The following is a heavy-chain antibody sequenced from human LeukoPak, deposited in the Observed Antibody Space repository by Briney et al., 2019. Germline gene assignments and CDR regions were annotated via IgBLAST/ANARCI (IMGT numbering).Heavy chain of an antibody. V-gene: IGHV3-74*01. CDR2: ISDDGSYT. D-gene: IGHD2-21*01. Sequence: GGSLRLSCAASGFSFSSHWVHWVRQAPGKGLVWVTRISDDGSYTSNVDSVKGRFTISRDNVNNMLYLHMNSLRAEDTAVYYCASFGISWRSSYWGQGTLVTVSS. CDR3: ASFGISWRSSY. CDR1: GFSFSSHW. J-gene: IGHJ4*02.